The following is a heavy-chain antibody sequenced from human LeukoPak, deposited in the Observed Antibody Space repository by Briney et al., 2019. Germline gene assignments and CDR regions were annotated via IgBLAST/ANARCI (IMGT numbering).Heavy chain of an antibody. D-gene: IGHD6-19*01. J-gene: IGHJ4*02. CDR1: GYNFIYYY. CDR3: ARGPYSSGCYGLDD. Sequence: ASVKVSCKTSGYNFIYYYIHWGRQAPGQGLEWMALINPSGSSTSYAQKFQGRVTMTRDTYTSTVYMELTSLSTEDTAVYYCARGPYSSGCYGLDDWGQGTLVTVPS. CDR2: INPSGSST. V-gene: IGHV1-46*01.